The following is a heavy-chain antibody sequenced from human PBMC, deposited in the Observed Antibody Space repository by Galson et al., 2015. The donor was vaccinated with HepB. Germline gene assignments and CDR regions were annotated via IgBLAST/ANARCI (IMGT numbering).Heavy chain of an antibody. D-gene: IGHD1-20*01. CDR2: IIPILGIA. CDR3: ARDNWPGPQRDPEDAFDI. Sequence: SVKVSCKASGGTFSSYAISWVRQAPGQGLEWMGGIIPILGIANYAQKFQGRVTITADKSTSTAYMELSSLRSEDTAVYYCARDNWPGPQRDPEDAFDIWGQGTMVTVSS. V-gene: IGHV1-69*10. CDR1: GGTFSSYA. J-gene: IGHJ3*02.